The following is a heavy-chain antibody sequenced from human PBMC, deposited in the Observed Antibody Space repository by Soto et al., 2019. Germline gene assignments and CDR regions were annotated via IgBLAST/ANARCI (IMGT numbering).Heavy chain of an antibody. J-gene: IGHJ3*02. CDR3: ASGYCSGGSCYPYDAFDI. V-gene: IGHV1-69*06. D-gene: IGHD2-15*01. CDR1: GGTFSSYA. Sequence: AASVKVSCKASGGTFSSYAISWVRQAPGQGLEWMGGIIPIFGTANYAQKFQGRVTITADKSTSTAYMELSSLRSEDTAVYYCASGYCSGGSCYPYDAFDIWGQGTMVTVSS. CDR2: IIPIFGTA.